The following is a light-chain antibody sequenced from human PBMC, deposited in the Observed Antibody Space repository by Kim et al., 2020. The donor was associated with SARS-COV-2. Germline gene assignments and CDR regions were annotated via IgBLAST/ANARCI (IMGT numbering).Light chain of an antibody. V-gene: IGKV3-15*01. J-gene: IGKJ4*01. Sequence: VSPGETAPLSCRASQSLGSNLAWYQQKPGQAPRLLVYGASTRATGIPARFSGSGSGTEFSLTISSLQSEDFAVYYCQQYNNWPLTFGGGTKVDIK. CDR1: QSLGSN. CDR3: QQYNNWPLT. CDR2: GAS.